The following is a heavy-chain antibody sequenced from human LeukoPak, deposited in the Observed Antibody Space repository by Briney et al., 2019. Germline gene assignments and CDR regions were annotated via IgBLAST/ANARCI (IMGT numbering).Heavy chain of an antibody. J-gene: IGHJ3*02. V-gene: IGHV3-30*04. CDR1: GFTFSSYA. D-gene: IGHD3-9*01. Sequence: GGSLRRSCAATGFTFSSYAMHWVRKAPGKGLDWVAVISYDGSNKYYADSVKGRFTIARDNSKNALYLQMNILRAEDTAVYYCARGPIGDILPVYYHDAFDIWGQGTMVTVSS. CDR3: ARGPIGDILPVYYHDAFDI. CDR2: ISYDGSNK.